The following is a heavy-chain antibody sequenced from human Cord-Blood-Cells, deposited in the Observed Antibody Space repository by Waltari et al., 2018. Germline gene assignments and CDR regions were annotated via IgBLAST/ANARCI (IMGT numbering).Heavy chain of an antibody. V-gene: IGHV3-7*01. CDR3: ARSPMYSSGWLNY. D-gene: IGHD6-19*01. Sequence: EVQLVGSGGGLFERGGTLRVSCAASGFTSGSSWMSWVRQAPGKGLEWVAKIKQDGSEKYYVDSVKGQFIISRDNAKNSLYLQMNSLRAEDTAVYYCARSPMYSSGWLNYWGQGTLVTVSS. CDR1: GFTSGSSW. CDR2: IKQDGSEK. J-gene: IGHJ4*02.